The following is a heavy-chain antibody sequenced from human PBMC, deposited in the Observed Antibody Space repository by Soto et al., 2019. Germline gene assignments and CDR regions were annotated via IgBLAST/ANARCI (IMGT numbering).Heavy chain of an antibody. CDR1: GFTFSSYW. CDR3: ARGDWFGELGVSYYYYYMDV. Sequence: EVQLVESGGGLVQPGGSLRLSCAASGFTFSSYWMHWVRQAPGKGLVWVSRINSDGSSTSYADSVKGRFTISRDNAKNTLYLQMNSLSAEDTAVYYCARGDWFGELGVSYYYYYMDVWGKGTTVTVSS. J-gene: IGHJ6*03. CDR2: INSDGSST. V-gene: IGHV3-74*01. D-gene: IGHD3-10*01.